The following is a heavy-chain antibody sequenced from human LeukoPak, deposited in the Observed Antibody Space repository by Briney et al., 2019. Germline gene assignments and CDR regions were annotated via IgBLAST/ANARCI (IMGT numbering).Heavy chain of an antibody. J-gene: IGHJ5*02. CDR3: ASRIADRPDLWFDP. Sequence: SETLSLTCAVYGGSFSGYYWSWIRQPPGKGLEWIGEINHSGSTNYNPSLKSRVTISVDTSKNQFSLKLSSVTAADTAVYYCASRIADRPDLWFDPWGQGTLVTVSS. V-gene: IGHV4-34*01. CDR2: INHSGST. CDR1: GGSFSGYY. D-gene: IGHD6-6*01.